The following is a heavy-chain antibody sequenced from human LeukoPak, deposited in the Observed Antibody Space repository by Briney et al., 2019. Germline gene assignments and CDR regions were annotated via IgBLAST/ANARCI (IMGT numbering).Heavy chain of an antibody. CDR2: ISSSSSYI. Sequence: GGSLRLSCAVSGFTFSSYSMNWVRRAPGKGLEWVSSISSSSSYIYYADSVKGRFTISRDNAKNSLYLQMNSLRAEDTAVYYCARGRQLAGPAPWGQGTLVTVSS. CDR1: GFTFSSYS. V-gene: IGHV3-21*01. CDR3: ARGRQLAGPAP. J-gene: IGHJ5*02. D-gene: IGHD6-6*01.